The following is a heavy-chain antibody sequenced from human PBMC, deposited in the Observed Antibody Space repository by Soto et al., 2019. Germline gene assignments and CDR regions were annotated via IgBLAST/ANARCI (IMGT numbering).Heavy chain of an antibody. CDR3: AIYSSIGAYDGY. J-gene: IGHJ4*02. V-gene: IGHV4-59*08. CDR1: GGSISSDY. Sequence: QVQLQESGPGLVKPSETLSLTCTVSGGSISSDYWSWIRQPPGKGLEWIGYIYNSVSTNYNPSLKRRVTISVDTSKNQFSLKLSSVTAADPAVYYCAIYSSIGAYDGYWGQGTLVTVSS. CDR2: IYNSVST. D-gene: IGHD3-16*01.